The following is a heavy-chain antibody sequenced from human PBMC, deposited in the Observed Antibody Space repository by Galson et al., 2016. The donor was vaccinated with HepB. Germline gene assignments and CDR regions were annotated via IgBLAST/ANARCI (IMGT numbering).Heavy chain of an antibody. V-gene: IGHV3-23*01. D-gene: IGHD2-2*01. J-gene: IGHJ6*04. Sequence: SLRLSCAASGFTFRNYGMTWVRQVPGKGLEVVSSISRSGDSTDYADSVKGRFTISRDNSKSTLSLQMNSLTADDTAIYYCVQGSTAPAVWGKGTTVTVSS. CDR1: GFTFRNYG. CDR2: ISRSGDST. CDR3: VQGSTAPAV.